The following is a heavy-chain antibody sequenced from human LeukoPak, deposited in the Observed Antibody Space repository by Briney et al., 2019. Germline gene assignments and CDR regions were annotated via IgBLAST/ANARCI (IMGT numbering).Heavy chain of an antibody. V-gene: IGHV3-53*01. CDR2: LYSDGST. Sequence: GGSLRLSCAASGFTVSRNYMSWVRQAPGKGLEWVSVLYSDGSTYHADSVKGRFTISRDNAKNSLYLQMNSLKPEDTAVYYCARVAEAAAFDSWGQGTLVTVSS. J-gene: IGHJ4*02. CDR1: GFTVSRNY. CDR3: ARVAEAAAFDS. D-gene: IGHD6-13*01.